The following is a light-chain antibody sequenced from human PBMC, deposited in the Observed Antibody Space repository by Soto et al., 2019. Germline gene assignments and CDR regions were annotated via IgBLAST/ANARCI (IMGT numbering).Light chain of an antibody. J-gene: IGKJ5*01. CDR3: QQRSNWPIT. CDR2: GAS. V-gene: IGKV3-15*01. Sequence: EIVMTQSPATLSVSPGERATLSCRASQSVNSNLAWYQQKRGQAPRLLIYGASTRATGVPARFSGSGSGTEFTLTISSLEPEDFAVYYCQQRSNWPITFGQGTRLEIK. CDR1: QSVNSN.